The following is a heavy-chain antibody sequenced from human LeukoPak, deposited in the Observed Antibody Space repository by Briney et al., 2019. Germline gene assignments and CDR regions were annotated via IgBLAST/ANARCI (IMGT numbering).Heavy chain of an antibody. CDR3: AGLYYYDSSGQPDY. CDR1: GGSISSYY. CDR2: IYYSGST. V-gene: IGHV4-59*01. Sequence: SETLSLTCTVSGGSISSYYWSWIRQPPGKGLEWIGYIYYSGSTNYNPSLKSRVTISVDTSKNQFSLKLSSVTAADTAVYYCAGLYYYDSSGQPDYWGQGTLVTVSS. J-gene: IGHJ4*02. D-gene: IGHD3-22*01.